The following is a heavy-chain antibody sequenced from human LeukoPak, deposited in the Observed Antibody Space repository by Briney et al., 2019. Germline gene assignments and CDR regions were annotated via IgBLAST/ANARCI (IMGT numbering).Heavy chain of an antibody. CDR2: IKSKTDGGTR. CDR3: TTDAGVITY. Sequence: GGSLRLSCAGSGFTFNNAWMSWVRQAPGKGLEWVGRIKSKTDGGTRDYAAPVKGRFSISRDDSENTLYLQMNSLKTEDTAVYYCTTDAGVITYWGQGTLVTVSS. D-gene: IGHD3-10*01. CDR1: GFTFNNAW. V-gene: IGHV3-15*01. J-gene: IGHJ4*02.